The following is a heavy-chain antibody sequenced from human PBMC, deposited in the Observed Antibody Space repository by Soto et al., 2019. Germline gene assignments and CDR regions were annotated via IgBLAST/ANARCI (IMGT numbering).Heavy chain of an antibody. D-gene: IGHD3-10*01. Sequence: SETLSLTCGVDGGSISGYYWTWIRQPPGTGLEWIGEINHSGSTNYNPSLKSRVTISVDTSKNQFSLKLSSVTAADTAVYYCASRLMVRDPYYGMDVWGQGTTVTVSS. V-gene: IGHV4-34*01. CDR3: ASRLMVRDPYYGMDV. J-gene: IGHJ6*02. CDR1: GGSISGYY. CDR2: INHSGST.